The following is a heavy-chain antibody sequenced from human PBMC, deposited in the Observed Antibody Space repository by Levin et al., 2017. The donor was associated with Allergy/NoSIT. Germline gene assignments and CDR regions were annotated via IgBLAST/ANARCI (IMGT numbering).Heavy chain of an antibody. CDR2: ITGSGGST. J-gene: IGHJ4*02. V-gene: IGHV3-23*01. CDR3: ATGTSSSWLPEY. Sequence: GGSLRLSCAASGFTFSSYAMNWVRQAPGKGLEWVSAITGSGGSTKYADSVKGRFTISRDNSKNKLFLQMNSLRGEDTAAFYCATGTSSSWLPEYWGQGTLVTVSS. D-gene: IGHD6-13*01. CDR1: GFTFSSYA.